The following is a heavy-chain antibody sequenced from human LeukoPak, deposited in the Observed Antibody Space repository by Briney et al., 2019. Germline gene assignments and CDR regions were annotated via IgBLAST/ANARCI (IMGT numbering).Heavy chain of an antibody. CDR1: GFTVSRYS. J-gene: IGHJ3*02. D-gene: IGHD3-22*01. CDR3: ARQKDSDRGPGAFDI. Sequence: GGSLTLSCAASGFTVSRYSMNWVRQAAGRGLEWVSSISSISSYIYYAGSVKGRLTIPRDNAKNSLYLQMNSLRAEDTAVYYCARQKDSDRGPGAFDIWGQGTMVTVSS. CDR2: ISSISSYI. V-gene: IGHV3-21*01.